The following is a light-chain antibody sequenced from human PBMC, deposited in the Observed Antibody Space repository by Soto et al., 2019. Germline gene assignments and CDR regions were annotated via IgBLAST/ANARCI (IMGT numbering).Light chain of an antibody. Sequence: QSALTQPPSASGTPGQSVTIACSGITSNIGRSTVSWYQQFPGAAPKLLIYGNTQRPLGVPVRFSGSKSDTSASLAISGLQSEDEADYYCATWNDGVFVFGIGTKVTVL. CDR3: ATWNDGVFV. V-gene: IGLV1-44*01. CDR2: GNT. CDR1: TSNIGRST. J-gene: IGLJ1*01.